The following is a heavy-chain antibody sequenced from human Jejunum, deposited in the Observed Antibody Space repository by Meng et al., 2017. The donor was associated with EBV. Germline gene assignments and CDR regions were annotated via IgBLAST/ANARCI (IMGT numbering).Heavy chain of an antibody. V-gene: IGHV3-23*04. Sequence: EVQLVESGGGLVQPGGSLRLSCAASGFMFSSYAISWVRQAPGKGLDWVSAVSGSGGSTYYADSVTGRFTVSRDNSKNTLYLQMNSLRAEDTAVYYCAKRSLASGWYYQQWGKGTLVTVSS. CDR3: AKRSLASGWYYQQ. D-gene: IGHD6-19*01. CDR2: VSGSGGST. CDR1: GFMFSSYA. J-gene: IGHJ1*01.